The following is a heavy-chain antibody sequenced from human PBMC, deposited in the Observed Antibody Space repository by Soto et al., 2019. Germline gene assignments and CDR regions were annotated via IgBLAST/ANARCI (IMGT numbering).Heavy chain of an antibody. J-gene: IGHJ4*01. V-gene: IGHV3-30-3*01. CDR1: GFMFSAYA. D-gene: IGHD6-19*01. CDR2: MSYDGTNT. Sequence: QVQLVESGGGVVQPRASLRLSCTASGFMFSAYAMLWVRQAPGKGLEWVAAMSYDGTNTYYADSVKGRFTISRDNSKNTLFLQMSSLTADDSAVYYCARDPSPYTSGWYGIDFWGLGTLVTVSS. CDR3: ARDPSPYTSGWYGIDF.